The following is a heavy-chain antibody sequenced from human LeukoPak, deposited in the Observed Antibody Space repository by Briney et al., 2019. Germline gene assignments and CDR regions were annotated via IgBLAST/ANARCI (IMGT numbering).Heavy chain of an antibody. D-gene: IGHD6-13*01. Sequence: SETLSLTCAVYGGSFSGYYWSWIRQPPGKGLEWIGEINHSGSTNYNPSLKSRVTISVDTSKNQFSLKLSSVTAADTAVYYCARGPSGSSWDFDYWGQGTLVTVSS. J-gene: IGHJ4*02. V-gene: IGHV4-34*01. CDR3: ARGPSGSSWDFDY. CDR1: GGSFSGYY. CDR2: INHSGST.